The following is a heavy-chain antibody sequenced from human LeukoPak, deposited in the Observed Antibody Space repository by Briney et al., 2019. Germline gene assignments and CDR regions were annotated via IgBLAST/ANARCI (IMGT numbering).Heavy chain of an antibody. V-gene: IGHV3-11*05. CDR1: GFTFSSYA. CDR3: ARVRGGNFDY. Sequence: GGSLRLSCAASGFTFSSYAMSWVRQAPGKGLEWVSYISGRNYTTYADSVKGRFIISRDNAKNSLFVQMNSLRAEDTAVYYCARVRGGNFDYWGQGTLVTVSS. D-gene: IGHD3-10*01. CDR2: ISGRNYT. J-gene: IGHJ4*02.